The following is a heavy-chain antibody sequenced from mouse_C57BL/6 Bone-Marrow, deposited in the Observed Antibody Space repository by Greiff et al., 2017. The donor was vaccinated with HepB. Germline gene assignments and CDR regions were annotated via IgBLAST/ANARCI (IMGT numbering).Heavy chain of an antibody. CDR2: IDPETGGT. CDR1: GYTFTDYE. Sequence: VQLVESGAELVRPGASVTLSCKASGYTFTDYEMHWVKQTPVHGLEWIGAIDPETGGTAYNQKFKGKAILTADKSSSTAYMELRSLTSEDSAVYYCTREGYDGYYDAMDYWGQGTSVTVSS. J-gene: IGHJ4*01. CDR3: TREGYDGYYDAMDY. V-gene: IGHV1-15*01. D-gene: IGHD2-3*01.